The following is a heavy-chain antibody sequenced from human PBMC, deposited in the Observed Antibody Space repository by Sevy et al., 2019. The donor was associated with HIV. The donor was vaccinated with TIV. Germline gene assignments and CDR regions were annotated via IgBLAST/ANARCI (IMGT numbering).Heavy chain of an antibody. Sequence: SETLSLTYTVSGYSISSGYYWGWIRQPPGKGLEWIGSIYHSGSTYYNPSLKSRVTISVDTSKNQFSLKLSSVTAADTAVYYCAREGYLEPGPMYYFDYWGQGTLVTVSS. CDR3: AREGYLEPGPMYYFDY. V-gene: IGHV4-38-2*02. CDR2: IYHSGST. CDR1: GYSISSGYY. D-gene: IGHD2-21*01. J-gene: IGHJ4*02.